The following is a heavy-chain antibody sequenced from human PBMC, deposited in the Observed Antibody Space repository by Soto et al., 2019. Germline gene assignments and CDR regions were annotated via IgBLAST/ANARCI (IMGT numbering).Heavy chain of an antibody. Sequence: QVLLQQWGAGLLKPSETLSLTCAVYGGSFSDYYWSWIRQPPGKGLEWIGEINHSGSTNYNPSLKRRVTISVDTSKNQFSLMLTSVTAADTAVYYCARPSRFAYWGQGTLVTVSS. V-gene: IGHV4-34*01. CDR3: ARPSRFAY. J-gene: IGHJ4*02. CDR1: GGSFSDYY. D-gene: IGHD6-6*01. CDR2: INHSGST.